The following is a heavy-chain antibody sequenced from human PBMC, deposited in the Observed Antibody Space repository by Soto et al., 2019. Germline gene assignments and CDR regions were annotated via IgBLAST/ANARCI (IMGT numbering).Heavy chain of an antibody. Sequence: QVQLQESGPGLVKSSQTLSLTRTVSGGSISSGGSYWSWIRQRPGKGLEWIGYIFYSDSFYYTPSLKGRVVILADTSKNQFTLKLSSVTDADTAVYYCARAPETPPIFGVVRPYFFDFWGQGTLVTVSS. CDR1: GGSISSGGSY. V-gene: IGHV4-31*03. CDR3: ARAPETPPIFGVVRPYFFDF. CDR2: IFYSDSF. D-gene: IGHD3-3*01. J-gene: IGHJ4*02.